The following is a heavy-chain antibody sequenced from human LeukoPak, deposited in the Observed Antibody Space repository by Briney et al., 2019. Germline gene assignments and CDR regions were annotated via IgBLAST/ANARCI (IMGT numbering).Heavy chain of an antibody. J-gene: IGHJ4*02. Sequence: GESLQTSSKASGYTFSSNWIAWVRQMPGKGREWMGIIYPGDSDTRYSPSFQGQVTISADKSISTAYLQWSSLKASDTATYYCARPLKYSYGAHYFDYWGQGTLVTVSS. CDR1: GYTFSSNW. CDR3: ARPLKYSYGAHYFDY. D-gene: IGHD5-18*01. V-gene: IGHV5-51*01. CDR2: IYPGDSDT.